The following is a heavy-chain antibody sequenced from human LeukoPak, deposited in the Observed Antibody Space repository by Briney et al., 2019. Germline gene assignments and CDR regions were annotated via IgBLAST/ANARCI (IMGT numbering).Heavy chain of an antibody. J-gene: IGHJ4*02. V-gene: IGHV3-23*01. CDR1: GFTFSSYA. Sequence: SGGSLRLSCAASGFTFSSYAMSWVRQAPGKGLEWVSAISGSGGSTYYADSVKGRFTISRDNSKNTLYLQMNSLRAEDTAVYYCARSRTDIVVVPAAPCFDYWGQGTLVTVSS. CDR3: ARSRTDIVVVPAAPCFDY. D-gene: IGHD2-2*01. CDR2: ISGSGGST.